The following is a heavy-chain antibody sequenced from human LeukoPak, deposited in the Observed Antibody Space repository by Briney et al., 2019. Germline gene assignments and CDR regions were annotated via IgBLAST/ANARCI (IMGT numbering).Heavy chain of an antibody. Sequence: GGSLRLSCAASRFTVSTHYMTWVRQAPGKGLEWVSLIYSGGSTYYADSVKGRFTISRDNSKNTLYLQMSSLRAEDTAVHYCARGAILRYYFDYWDQGTLVTVSS. J-gene: IGHJ4*02. D-gene: IGHD3-16*01. CDR2: IYSGGST. CDR1: RFTVSTHY. CDR3: ARGAILRYYFDY. V-gene: IGHV3-66*01.